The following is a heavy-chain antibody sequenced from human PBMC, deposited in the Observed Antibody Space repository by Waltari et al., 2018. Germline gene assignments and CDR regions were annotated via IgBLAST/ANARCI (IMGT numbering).Heavy chain of an antibody. CDR1: GFRFGSYA. CDR3: TREMGGSYAMDV. J-gene: IGHJ6*02. D-gene: IGHD1-26*01. V-gene: IGHV3-30*17. Sequence: QIQLVESGGGVVQPGGSLKLSCAACGFRFGSYAMNWVRQAPGRGLEWVSYIRYDGSYVVHADSVKGRFSMSRDNSKKEIFLQMDSLKSDDTAVYYCTREMGGSYAMDVWGRGTSVTVSS. CDR2: IRYDGSYV.